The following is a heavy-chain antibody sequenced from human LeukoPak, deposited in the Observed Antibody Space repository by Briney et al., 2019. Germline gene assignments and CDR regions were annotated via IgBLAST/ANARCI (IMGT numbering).Heavy chain of an antibody. Sequence: PSETLSLTCTVSGGSINSPDYYWSWIRQPPGKGLEWIGSIYYSGTTFYSPSLKSRLTISLDTSKNQFFLILSSMTVADTAVYYCARGKVPDPWGQGTLVTVSS. CDR2: IYYSGTT. J-gene: IGHJ5*02. CDR3: ARGKVPDP. D-gene: IGHD1-14*01. V-gene: IGHV4-30-4*08. CDR1: GGSINSPDYY.